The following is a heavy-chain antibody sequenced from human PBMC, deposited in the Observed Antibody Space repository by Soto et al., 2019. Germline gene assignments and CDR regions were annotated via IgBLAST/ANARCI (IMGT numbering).Heavy chain of an antibody. V-gene: IGHV2-5*02. D-gene: IGHD6-13*01. CDR3: AHMELPSSSWYVFDY. CDR2: IYWDDDK. Sequence: QITLKESGPTLVKPTQTLTLTCTFSGFSLSTSGVGVGWIRQPPGKALEWLALIYWDDDKRYSPSLKSRLTIXXDXSXXQVVLTMTNMDPVDTATYYCAHMELPSSSWYVFDYWGQGTLVTVSS. J-gene: IGHJ4*02. CDR1: GFSLSTSGVG.